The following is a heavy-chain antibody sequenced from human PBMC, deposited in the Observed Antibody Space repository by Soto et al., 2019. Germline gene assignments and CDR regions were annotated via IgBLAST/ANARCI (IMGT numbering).Heavy chain of an antibody. J-gene: IGHJ6*03. V-gene: IGHV1-3*01. D-gene: IGHD3-3*01. CDR3: ARVGLRFLEWLSDYYYCMDV. CDR2: INAGNGNT. Sequence: GASVKVSCKASRDTFTIYAMHWVRQAPRQRLEWMGWINAGNGNTKYSQKFQGRVTITRDTSASTAYMELSSLRSEDTAVYYCARVGLRFLEWLSDYYYCMDVWGKGTTVTVSS. CDR1: RDTFTIYA.